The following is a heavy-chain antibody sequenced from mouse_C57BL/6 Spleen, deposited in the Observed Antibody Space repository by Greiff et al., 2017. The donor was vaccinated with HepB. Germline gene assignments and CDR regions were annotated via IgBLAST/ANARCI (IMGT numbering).Heavy chain of an antibody. D-gene: IGHD2-3*01. J-gene: IGHJ4*01. Sequence: QVQLKESGAELARPGASVKLSCKASGYTFTSYGISWVKQRTGQGLEWIGEIYPRSGNTYYNEKFKGKATLTADKSSSTAYMELRSLTSEDSAVYFCARPRGLLRDAMDYWGQGTSVTVSS. V-gene: IGHV1-81*01. CDR3: ARPRGLLRDAMDY. CDR2: IYPRSGNT. CDR1: GYTFTSYG.